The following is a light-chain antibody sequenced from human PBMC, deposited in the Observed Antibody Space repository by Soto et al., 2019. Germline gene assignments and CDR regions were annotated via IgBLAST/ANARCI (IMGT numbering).Light chain of an antibody. Sequence: QSALTQPRSVSGSPGQSVTISCTGTSSDVGDYNYVSWYQQYPGKAPKLVIYDVSKRPSGVPDRFSGSKSGNTASLTISGLQAEDEVDYYCCSFAGSYTFWVFGGGTDLTVL. CDR3: CSFAGSYTFWV. J-gene: IGLJ3*02. CDR1: SSDVGDYNY. CDR2: DVS. V-gene: IGLV2-11*01.